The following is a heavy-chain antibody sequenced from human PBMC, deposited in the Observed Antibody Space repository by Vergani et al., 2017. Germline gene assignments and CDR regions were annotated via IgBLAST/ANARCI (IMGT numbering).Heavy chain of an antibody. Sequence: EVQLVESGGGLVQPGGSLRLSCAASGFTFSSYWMHWVRQAPGKGLVWVSRINSDGSSTSYADSVKGRFTISRDNAKNTLYLQMNSLRAEDTAVYYCARDYGVTMIPVALDVWGKGTTVTVSS. CDR2: INSDGSST. CDR1: GFTFSSYW. V-gene: IGHV3-74*01. D-gene: IGHD3-22*01. J-gene: IGHJ6*04. CDR3: ARDYGVTMIPVALDV.